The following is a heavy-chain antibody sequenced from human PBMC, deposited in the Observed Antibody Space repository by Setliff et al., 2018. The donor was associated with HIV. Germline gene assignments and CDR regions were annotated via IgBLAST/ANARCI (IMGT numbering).Heavy chain of an antibody. CDR2: INTNTGNP. CDR1: GYTFTSYA. D-gene: IGHD3-10*01. V-gene: IGHV7-4-1*02. Sequence: ASVKVSCKASGYTFTSYAMHWVRQAPGQRLEWMGWINTNTGNPTYAQGFTGRFVFSLDTSVSTAHLQISSLKAEDTAVYYCARAHLWFGESFPFDPWGQGTLVTVSS. CDR3: ARAHLWFGESFPFDP. J-gene: IGHJ5*02.